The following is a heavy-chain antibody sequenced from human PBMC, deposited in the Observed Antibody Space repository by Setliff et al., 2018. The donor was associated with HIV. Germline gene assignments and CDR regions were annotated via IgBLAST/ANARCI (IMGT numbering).Heavy chain of an antibody. CDR1: GGSFSGYY. CDR3: TREPLGVVLYYYYYYLDV. Sequence: ASETLSLTCAVYGGSFSGYYWSWIRQPPGKGLEWIGEINHGGSTDSNPSLKSRVTISADTSKNQFSLNLTSVTAADTAVYYCTREPLGVVLYYYYYYLDVWGKGTTVTVSS. CDR2: INHGGST. J-gene: IGHJ6*03. V-gene: IGHV4-34*01. D-gene: IGHD3-3*01.